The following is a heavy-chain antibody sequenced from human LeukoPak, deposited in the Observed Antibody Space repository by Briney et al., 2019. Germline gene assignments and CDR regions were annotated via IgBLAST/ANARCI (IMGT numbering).Heavy chain of an antibody. D-gene: IGHD3-10*01. V-gene: IGHV1-69*13. CDR1: GGTFSSYA. CDR3: VVSQYYYGSGSYPFDY. J-gene: IGHJ4*02. CDR2: IIPIFGTA. Sequence: SVKVSCKASGGTFSSYAISWVRQAPGQGLEWMGGIIPIFGTANYAQKFQGRVTITADESTSTAYMELSSLRSEDTAVYYCVVSQYYYGSGSYPFDYWGQGTLVTVSS.